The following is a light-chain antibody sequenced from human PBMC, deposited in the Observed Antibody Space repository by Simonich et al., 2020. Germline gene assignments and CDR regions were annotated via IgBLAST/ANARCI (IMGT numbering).Light chain of an antibody. CDR3: QSYDSSNQV. J-gene: IGLJ2*01. Sequence: QSVLTQPPSVSGAPGQRVTISCTGSSSNIGAGYDVHWYQQPPGTAPKLLIYGNSNRPSGVPDRFSGSIDSSSNSASLTISGLKTEDEADYYCQSYDSSNQVFGGGTKLTVL. CDR1: SSNIGAGYD. V-gene: IGLV1-40*01. CDR2: GNS.